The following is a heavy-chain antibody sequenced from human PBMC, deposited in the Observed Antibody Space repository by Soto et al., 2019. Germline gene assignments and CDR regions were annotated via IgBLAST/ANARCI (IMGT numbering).Heavy chain of an antibody. D-gene: IGHD3-10*01. CDR2: IWYDGTNK. V-gene: IGHV3-33*01. CDR3: ARGSGAYYYMDV. CDR1: GFTFSSHG. Sequence: GGSLRLSCAASGFTFSSHGMHWVRQAPGKGLEWVAVIWYDGTNKYYADSVKGRFTISRDNSKNTLYLQMNGLRAEDTAVYYCARGSGAYYYMDVWGKGTTVTVSS. J-gene: IGHJ6*03.